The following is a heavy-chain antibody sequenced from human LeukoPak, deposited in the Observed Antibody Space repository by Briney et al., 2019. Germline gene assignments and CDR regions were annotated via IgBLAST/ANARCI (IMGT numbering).Heavy chain of an antibody. J-gene: IGHJ4*01. Sequence: SETLSLSCTVSGGSISSYYWSWIRQPPGKGLEWIGYIYYSGSTNYNPSLKSRVTISVDTSKNQFSLKLSSVTAADTAVYYCARTFDYDYVFDNWGHGTLVTVSS. D-gene: IGHD3-16*01. CDR1: GGSISSYY. CDR2: IYYSGST. CDR3: ARTFDYDYVFDN. V-gene: IGHV4-59*08.